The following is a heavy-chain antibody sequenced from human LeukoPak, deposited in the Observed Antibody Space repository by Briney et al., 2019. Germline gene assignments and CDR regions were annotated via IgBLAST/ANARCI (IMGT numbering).Heavy chain of an antibody. Sequence: GRSLRLSCAASGFTFTNAWMSWVRQAPGKVLEWIGRSKSQTDGGTTDYAAPVKGRFTISRDDSKNTVYLQMNSLRTDDTAMYYCTTLSYVGGYWGQGTLVTVSS. D-gene: IGHD3-10*01. J-gene: IGHJ4*02. CDR3: TTLSYVGGY. CDR2: SKSQTDGGTT. CDR1: GFTFTNAW. V-gene: IGHV3-15*01.